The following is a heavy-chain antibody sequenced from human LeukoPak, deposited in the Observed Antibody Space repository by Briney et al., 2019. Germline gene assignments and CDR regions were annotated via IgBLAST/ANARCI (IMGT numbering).Heavy chain of an antibody. CDR3: ARDLYSSGWYGRGFYFDY. CDR1: GGSISGYY. Sequence: SETLSLTCTVSGGSISGYYWSWIRQPPGKGLEWIGEINHSGSTNYNPSLKSRVTISVDTSKNQFSLKLSSVTAADTAVYYCARDLYSSGWYGRGFYFDYWGQGTLVTVSS. V-gene: IGHV4-34*01. J-gene: IGHJ4*02. CDR2: INHSGST. D-gene: IGHD6-19*01.